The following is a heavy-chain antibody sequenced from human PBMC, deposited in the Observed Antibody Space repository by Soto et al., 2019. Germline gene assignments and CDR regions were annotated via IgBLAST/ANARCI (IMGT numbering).Heavy chain of an antibody. CDR1: GFTFSSYG. Sequence: GGSLRLSCAASGFTFSSYGMHWVRQAPGKGLEWVAVISYDGSNKYYADSVKGRFTISRDNSKNTLYLQMNSLRAEDTAVYYCAKVRDSGYEGFDYWGQGTLVTVSS. CDR3: AKVRDSGYEGFDY. CDR2: ISYDGSNK. J-gene: IGHJ4*02. V-gene: IGHV3-30*18. D-gene: IGHD5-12*01.